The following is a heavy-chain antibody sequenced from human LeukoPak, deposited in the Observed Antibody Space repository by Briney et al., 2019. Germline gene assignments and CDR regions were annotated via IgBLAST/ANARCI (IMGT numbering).Heavy chain of an antibody. D-gene: IGHD3-10*01. CDR3: ARVKAGYYYYMDV. V-gene: IGHV3-23*01. J-gene: IGHJ6*03. CDR2: ISGSGGST. Sequence: GGSLRLSCVASGFTFSSYAMSWVRQAPGKGLEWVSGISGSGGSTYYADSVKGRFTISRDTSKNTLYLQMNSLRAEDTAVYYCARVKAGYYYYMDVWGKGTTVTVSS. CDR1: GFTFSSYA.